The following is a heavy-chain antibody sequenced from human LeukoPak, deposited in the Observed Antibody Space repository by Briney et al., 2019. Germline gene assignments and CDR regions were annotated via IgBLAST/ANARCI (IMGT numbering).Heavy chain of an antibody. Sequence: PLETLSLTRAVYGGSFSDYYWSWIRQPPGKGLEWIGEINHSGSTNYNPSLKSRVTISVDTSKNQFSLKLSSVTAADTAVYYCARGGPIAAAPKSFDYWGQGTLVTVSS. D-gene: IGHD6-13*01. CDR2: INHSGST. CDR1: GGSFSDYY. J-gene: IGHJ4*02. V-gene: IGHV4-34*01. CDR3: ARGGPIAAAPKSFDY.